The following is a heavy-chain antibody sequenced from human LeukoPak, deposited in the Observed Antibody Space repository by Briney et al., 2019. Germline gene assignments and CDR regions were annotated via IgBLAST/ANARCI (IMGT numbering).Heavy chain of an antibody. CDR1: GFTFSTYA. Sequence: GGSLRLSCAASGFTFSTYAMHWVRQAPGKGLEWVAVISKDGSNKYYADSVKGRFTISRDNSKNTLYLQMNSLGAEDTAVYYCAKNDYFDSSGYYTYWGQGTLVTVSS. V-gene: IGHV3-30*18. J-gene: IGHJ4*02. CDR2: ISKDGSNK. CDR3: AKNDYFDSSGYYTY. D-gene: IGHD3-22*01.